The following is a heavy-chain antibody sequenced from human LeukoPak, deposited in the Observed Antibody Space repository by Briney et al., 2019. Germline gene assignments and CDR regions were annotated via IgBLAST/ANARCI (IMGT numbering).Heavy chain of an antibody. CDR1: GGSISSTTYY. Sequence: PSETLSLTCTVSGGSISSTTYYWGWIRQSPGKGLEWIGSIYYSGTTYYSPSLKSRVAISIDTSKNQFSLKLSSVTAAETAFYYCARGGSGFVVDYWGQGTLVTVSS. CDR2: IYYSGTT. D-gene: IGHD3-10*01. V-gene: IGHV4-39*07. J-gene: IGHJ4*02. CDR3: ARGGSGFVVDY.